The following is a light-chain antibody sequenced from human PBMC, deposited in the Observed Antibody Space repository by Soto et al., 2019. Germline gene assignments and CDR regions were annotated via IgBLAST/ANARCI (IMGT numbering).Light chain of an antibody. CDR3: QQYDSSPPT. V-gene: IGKV3-20*01. CDR1: QSISSSY. CDR2: GAS. Sequence: EIVLTQSPGTLSLSPGERATLSCRASQSISSSYLAWYQHKPGQAPGLLIYGASSRATGISDRFSGGGSGPDFTLTISRLEPEDFAVYYCQQYDSSPPTFGQGTKVDIK. J-gene: IGKJ1*01.